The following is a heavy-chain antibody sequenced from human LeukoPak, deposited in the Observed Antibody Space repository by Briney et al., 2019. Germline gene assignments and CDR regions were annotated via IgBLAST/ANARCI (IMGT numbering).Heavy chain of an antibody. J-gene: IGHJ3*02. CDR2: ISVDGGST. Sequence: GGSLRLSCAASGFTFSRYWMHWVRQAPGKGLVWVSRISVDGGSTRYEDSVEGRFTISRDNAKNTLYLQMNGLRAEDTAVYYCGRGDAGANVAFDIWGQGTMVTVSS. CDR1: GFTFSRYW. CDR3: GRGDAGANVAFDI. D-gene: IGHD6-25*01. V-gene: IGHV3-74*01.